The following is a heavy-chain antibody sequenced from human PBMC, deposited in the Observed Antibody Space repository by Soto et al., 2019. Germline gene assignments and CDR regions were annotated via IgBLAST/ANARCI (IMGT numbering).Heavy chain of an antibody. CDR2: IIPMFGAV. Sequence: QVQLVQSGAEVKKPGSSVKVSCKASGGTLSDYAISWVRQAPGQGLEWMGGIIPMFGAVNYAQRFQGRVTITADEATSTAYVELRSLRSEDTAVYYCARERGSGSYIKVGYYSFGADVWSQGTTVTVS. CDR3: ARERGSGSYIKVGYYSFGADV. V-gene: IGHV1-69*01. J-gene: IGHJ6*02. D-gene: IGHD3-10*01. CDR1: GGTLSDYA.